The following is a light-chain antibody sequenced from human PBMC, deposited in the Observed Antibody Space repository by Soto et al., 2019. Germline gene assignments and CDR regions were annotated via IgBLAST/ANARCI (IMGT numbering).Light chain of an antibody. J-gene: IGKJ5*01. CDR1: QRISRW. CDR2: RAS. V-gene: IGKV1-5*03. CDR3: QQYYSYYT. Sequence: DIQMTQSPSTLSAFVGDRVNITCRASQRISRWLAWYQQKPGKAPKVLIYRASSLESGVPSRFSGSGSGTEFTLTVSSLQPDDFATSYCQQYYSYYTFGQGTRLEIK.